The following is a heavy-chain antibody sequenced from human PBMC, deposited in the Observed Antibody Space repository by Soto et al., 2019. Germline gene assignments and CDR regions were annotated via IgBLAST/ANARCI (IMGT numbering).Heavy chain of an antibody. CDR2: IYPGDSDT. V-gene: IGHV5-51*01. CDR3: AIQHPLDSSAWYN. Sequence: GESLKISCKASGYSFTNYWIGWVRQMPGKGLEWMGTIYPGDSDTRYSPSFQGQVTFSVDKSINTAYLHWTNLKASDTAIYYCAIQHPLDSSAWYNWGQGTLVTVS. CDR1: GYSFTNYW. D-gene: IGHD6-19*01. J-gene: IGHJ4*02.